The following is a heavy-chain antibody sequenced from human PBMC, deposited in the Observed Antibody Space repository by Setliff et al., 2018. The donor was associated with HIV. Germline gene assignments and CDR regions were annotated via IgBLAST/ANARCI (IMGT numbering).Heavy chain of an antibody. CDR1: GFSLSDTRMG. J-gene: IGHJ4*02. V-gene: IGHV2-26*01. D-gene: IGHD3-3*01. CDR3: ARIAYSNFRSGYSFDY. CDR2: IFSNDEK. Sequence: GPTLVNPTATLTLTCAVSGFSLSDTRMGVTWIRQSPGKALEWLAPIFSNDEKSYSTSLKNRVTISKDASKSQVVLTMTKVAPVDTGTYFRARIAYSNFRSGYSFDYWGLGTLVTVSS.